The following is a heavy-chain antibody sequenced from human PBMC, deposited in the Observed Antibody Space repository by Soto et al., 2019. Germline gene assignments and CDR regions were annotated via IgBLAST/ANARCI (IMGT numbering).Heavy chain of an antibody. CDR3: AGGRLRFGEHTGALDY. V-gene: IGHV1-58*02. J-gene: IGHJ4*02. Sequence: SVKVSCKASGYTFTGYYMHWVRRAPGQGLEWIGWIIVNSGDTNYAQKFQERVTITRDMSTSTAYMELSSLRSEDTAVYYCAGGRLRFGEHTGALDYWGQGTLVTVSS. CDR1: GYTFTGYY. D-gene: IGHD3-10*01. CDR2: IIVNSGDT.